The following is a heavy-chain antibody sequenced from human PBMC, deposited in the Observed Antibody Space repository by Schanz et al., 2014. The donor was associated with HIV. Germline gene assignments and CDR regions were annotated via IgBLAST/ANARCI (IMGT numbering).Heavy chain of an antibody. Sequence: QVHLVESGGGVVRPGRSLRLSCAASGFTFDSYGMHWVRQAPGKGLEWLAVISYDGRNKKFANSVKGRFTISRDNSKNTVYLQAKSLRPEDTAVYYCAKDRNQYDSRYRGKGNYYYYYGMDVWGQGTTVSVSS. V-gene: IGHV3-30*18. CDR3: AKDRNQYDSRYRGKGNYYYYYGMDV. CDR1: GFTFDSYG. D-gene: IGHD3-22*01. CDR2: ISYDGRNK. J-gene: IGHJ6*02.